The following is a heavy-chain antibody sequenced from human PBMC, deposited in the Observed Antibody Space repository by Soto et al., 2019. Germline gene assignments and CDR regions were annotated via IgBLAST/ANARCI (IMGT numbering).Heavy chain of an antibody. V-gene: IGHV3-30*18. CDR2: ISYDGSNK. J-gene: IGHJ4*02. D-gene: IGHD3-9*01. CDR3: AKDLGLDDILTGPFDY. Sequence: SLRLSCAASGFTFSSYGMHWVRQAPGKGLEWVAVISYDGSNKYYADSVKGRFTISRDNSKNTLYLQMNSLRAEDTAVYYCAKDLGLDDILTGPFDYWGQGTLVTVSS. CDR1: GFTFSSYG.